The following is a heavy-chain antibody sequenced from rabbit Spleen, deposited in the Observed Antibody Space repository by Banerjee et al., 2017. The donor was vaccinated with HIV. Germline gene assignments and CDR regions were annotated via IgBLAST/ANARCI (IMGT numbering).Heavy chain of an antibody. J-gene: IGHJ4*01. CDR3: ARDGAGGSYFAL. CDR2: IDPVFGIT. D-gene: IGHD8-1*01. CDR1: GFSFSSNEY. V-gene: IGHV1S40*01. Sequence: QSLEESGGDLVKPGASLTLTCTASGFSFSSNEYMCWVRQAPGKGLEWIGYIDPVFGITYYASWVNGRFSISRENAQNTVFLQMTSLTAADTATYFCARDGAGGSYFALWGPGTLVTVS.